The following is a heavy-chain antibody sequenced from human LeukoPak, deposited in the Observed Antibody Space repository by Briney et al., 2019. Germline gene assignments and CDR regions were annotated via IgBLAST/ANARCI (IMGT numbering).Heavy chain of an antibody. CDR1: GFTFSSYA. J-gene: IGHJ4*02. D-gene: IGHD3-10*01. V-gene: IGHV3-30-3*01. Sequence: PGRSLRLSCAASGFTFSSYAMHWVRQAPGKGLEWVAVISYDGSNKYYADSVKGRFTISRDNAKNSLYLQMNSLRAEDTAVYYCARDRDPADYYGSGSYSPPDYWGQGTLVTVSS. CDR3: ARDRDPADYYGSGSYSPPDY. CDR2: ISYDGSNK.